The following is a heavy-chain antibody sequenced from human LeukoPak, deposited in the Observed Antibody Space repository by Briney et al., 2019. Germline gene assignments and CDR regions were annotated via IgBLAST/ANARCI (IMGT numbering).Heavy chain of an antibody. D-gene: IGHD3-3*01. CDR2: IKQDGSEK. CDR3: AKRSVGYDFWSGVDY. Sequence: GGSLRLSCAASGFTFSSYWMSWVRQAPGKGLEWVANIKQDGSEKYYVDSVKGRFTISRDNSKNKLYLQMNRLRAEDTAVYYCAKRSVGYDFWSGVDYWGQGTLVTVSS. CDR1: GFTFSSYW. V-gene: IGHV3-7*03. J-gene: IGHJ4*02.